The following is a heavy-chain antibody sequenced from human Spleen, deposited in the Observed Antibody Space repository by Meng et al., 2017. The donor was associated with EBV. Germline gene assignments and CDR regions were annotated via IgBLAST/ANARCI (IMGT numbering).Heavy chain of an antibody. D-gene: IGHD2-2*01. CDR3: ARGKCSTTSCPIDH. J-gene: IGHJ4*02. V-gene: IGHV1-69*06. CDR2: LIPLSDAP. CDR1: GGTFRSDA. Sequence: QGEVVQAGAEVKKPGSSVKVSCKTSGGTFRSDAISWVRQAPGQGLEWMGGLIPLSDAPHYAQKFQGRVTLTRNTSISTAYMELTNLRSEDTAIYYCARGKCSTTSCPIDHWGQGTLVTVSS.